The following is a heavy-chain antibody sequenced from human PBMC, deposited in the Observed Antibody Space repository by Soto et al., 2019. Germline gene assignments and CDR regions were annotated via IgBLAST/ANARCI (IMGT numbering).Heavy chain of an antibody. CDR3: ERVSPYCSSTSCYILDY. D-gene: IGHD2-2*02. J-gene: IGHJ4*02. Sequence: ASVKVSCKASGGTFSSYAISWVRQAPGQGLEWMGGIIPIFGTANYAQKFQGRVTITADESTSTAYMELSSLRSEDTAVYYCERVSPYCSSTSCYILDYWGQGTLVTVSS. V-gene: IGHV1-69*13. CDR2: IIPIFGTA. CDR1: GGTFSSYA.